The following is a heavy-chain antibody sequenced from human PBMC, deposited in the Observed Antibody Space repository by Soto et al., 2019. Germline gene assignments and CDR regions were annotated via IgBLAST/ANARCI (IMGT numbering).Heavy chain of an antibody. CDR1: GYTFTGYY. CDR2: INPNSGGT. J-gene: IGHJ6*02. CDR3: ARDLRGTNYYSYGMDV. Sequence: ASVKVSCKASGYTFTGYYRHWVRQAPGQGLEWMGWINPNSGGTNYAQKFQGWVTMTRDTSISTAYMELSRLRSDDTAVYYCARDLRGTNYYSYGMDVLGQGTTVTVSS. D-gene: IGHD3-16*01. V-gene: IGHV1-2*04.